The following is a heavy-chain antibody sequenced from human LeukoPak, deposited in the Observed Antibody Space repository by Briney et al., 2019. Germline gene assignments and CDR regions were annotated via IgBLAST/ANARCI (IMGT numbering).Heavy chain of an antibody. CDR1: GGSISSYY. CDR2: IYYSGST. D-gene: IGHD3-9*01. CDR3: ARESPYSDILTGYSPDAFDI. Sequence: PSETLSLTCTVSGGSISSYYWSWIRQPPGKGLEWIGYIYYSGSTNYNPSLKSRVTISVDTSKNQFSLKLSSVTAADTAVYYCARESPYSDILTGYSPDAFDIWGQGTMVTVSS. J-gene: IGHJ3*02. V-gene: IGHV4-59*01.